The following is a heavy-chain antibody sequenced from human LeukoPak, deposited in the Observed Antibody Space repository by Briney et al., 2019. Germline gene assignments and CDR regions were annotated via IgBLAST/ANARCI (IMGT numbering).Heavy chain of an antibody. V-gene: IGHV3-13*01. CDR3: ARGRGVSSAWYFDY. D-gene: IGHD6-19*01. Sequence: GGSLRLSCVASGFTFSTYDMHWVRQATGKGLEWVSIIGPAGDTYYPGSVKGRFTISRGNARNSLYLQMNSLRAGDTAVYYCARGRGVSSAWYFDYWGQGTLVTVSS. J-gene: IGHJ4*02. CDR1: GFTFSTYD. CDR2: IGPAGDT.